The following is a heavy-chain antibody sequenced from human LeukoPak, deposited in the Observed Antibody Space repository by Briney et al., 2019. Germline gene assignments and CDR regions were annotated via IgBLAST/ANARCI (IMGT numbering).Heavy chain of an antibody. CDR3: ARQGGEWELHKAGDY. CDR1: GYSFTSYW. CDR2: IYPGDSDT. D-gene: IGHD1-26*01. V-gene: IGHV5-51*01. J-gene: IGHJ4*02. Sequence: GESLKISCKGSGYSFTSYWIGWVRQMPGKGLEWMGIIYPGDSDTRYSPSFQGQVTISADKSISTAYLQWSSLKASDTAMYYCARQGGEWELHKAGDYWGQGTPVTVSS.